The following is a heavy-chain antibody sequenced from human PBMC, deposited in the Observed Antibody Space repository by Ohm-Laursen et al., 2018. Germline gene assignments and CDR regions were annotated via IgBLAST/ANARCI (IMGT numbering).Heavy chain of an antibody. CDR3: VKESSTGYYRAADY. D-gene: IGHD3-9*01. Sequence: SLRLSCTASGFAFSDCGMPWVRQTPGKGLEWVAVFSYDGSDKHYADSVKGRFTISRDNSKNSLDLQMNSLSPEDTAVYYCVKESSTGYYRAADYWGQGTLVTVSS. V-gene: IGHV3-30*18. CDR1: GFAFSDCG. CDR2: FSYDGSDK. J-gene: IGHJ4*02.